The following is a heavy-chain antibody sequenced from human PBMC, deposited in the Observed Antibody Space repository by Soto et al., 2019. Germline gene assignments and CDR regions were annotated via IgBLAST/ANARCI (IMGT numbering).Heavy chain of an antibody. CDR1: GFTFSDYY. V-gene: IGHV3-11*01. D-gene: IGHD6-6*01. CDR2: ISSSGSTI. CDR3: AREGSKGQLVRDYYSMDV. J-gene: IGHJ6*03. Sequence: PGGSLRLSCAASGFTFSDYYMSWIRQAPGKGLEWVSYISSSGSTIYYADSVKGRFTISRDNAKNSLYLQMNSLRAEDTAVYYCAREGSKGQLVRDYYSMDVWGKGTTVTVSS.